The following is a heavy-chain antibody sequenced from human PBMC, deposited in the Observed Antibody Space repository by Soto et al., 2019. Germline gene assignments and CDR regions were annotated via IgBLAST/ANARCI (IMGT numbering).Heavy chain of an antibody. J-gene: IGHJ6*02. CDR3: AATAAGNPSYYYYGMDV. CDR1: GGTFSSYA. CDR2: IIPIFGTA. D-gene: IGHD6-13*01. Sequence: QVQLVQSGAEVKKPGSSVKVSCKASGGTFSSYAISWVRQALGQGLEWMGGIIPIFGTANYAQKFQGRVTITADESTSTAYMELSSLRSEDTAVYYCAATAAGNPSYYYYGMDVWGQGTTVTVSS. V-gene: IGHV1-69*01.